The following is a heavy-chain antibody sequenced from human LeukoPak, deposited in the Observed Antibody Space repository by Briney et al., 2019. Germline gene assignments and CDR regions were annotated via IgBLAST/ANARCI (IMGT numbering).Heavy chain of an antibody. Sequence: ASVKVSCKASGYTFTSYDINWVRQATGQGLGWMGWMNPNSGNTGYAQKFQGRVTMTRNTSISTAYMELSSLSSEDTAVYYCARAGIAAAGNWFDPWGQGTLVTVSS. J-gene: IGHJ5*02. CDR3: ARAGIAAAGNWFDP. CDR2: MNPNSGNT. D-gene: IGHD6-13*01. V-gene: IGHV1-8*01. CDR1: GYTFTSYD.